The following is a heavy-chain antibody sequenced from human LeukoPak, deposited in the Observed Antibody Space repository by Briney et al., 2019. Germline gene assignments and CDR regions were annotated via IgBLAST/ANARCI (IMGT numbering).Heavy chain of an antibody. D-gene: IGHD1-26*01. Sequence: GGSLRLSCAASGFTFSSYSMIWVRQAPGKGLVWVSSISSSSSYIYYADSVKGRFTISRDNAKNSLYLQMNSLRAEDTAVYYCARRYSGSYGAFDIWGQGTMVTVSS. CDR1: GFTFSSYS. CDR3: ARRYSGSYGAFDI. V-gene: IGHV3-21*01. CDR2: ISSSSSYI. J-gene: IGHJ3*02.